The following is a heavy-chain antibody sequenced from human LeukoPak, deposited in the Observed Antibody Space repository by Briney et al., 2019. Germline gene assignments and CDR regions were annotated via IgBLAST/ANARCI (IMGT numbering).Heavy chain of an antibody. CDR1: GFTFSNDW. D-gene: IGHD4-23*01. CDR3: ARGLRWVDY. CDR2: INQDGSGK. J-gene: IGHJ4*02. Sequence: PGGSLRLSCAASGFTFSNDWMNWVRRAPGQGLEWVANINQDGSGKYYVDSVKGRSTISRDNAKNSLFLQMNSLRAEDTAVYYCARGLRWVDYWGQGTLVTVSS. V-gene: IGHV3-7*03.